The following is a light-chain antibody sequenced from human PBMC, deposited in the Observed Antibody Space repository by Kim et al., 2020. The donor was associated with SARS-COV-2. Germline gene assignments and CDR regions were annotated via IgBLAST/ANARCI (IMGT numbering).Light chain of an antibody. CDR2: DVT. V-gene: IGLV2-14*03. CDR3: SSYTGSVV. CDR1: GAHNY. Sequence: GAHNYVSWYQHPPGKAPKLMIYDVTRRPSGISNRFSGSKSGNTASLTISGLQAEDEADYYCSSYTGSVVFGGGTQLTVL. J-gene: IGLJ2*01.